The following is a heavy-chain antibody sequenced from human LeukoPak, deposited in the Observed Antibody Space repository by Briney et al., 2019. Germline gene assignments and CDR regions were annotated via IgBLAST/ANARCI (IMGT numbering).Heavy chain of an antibody. CDR1: GGSFSGYY. J-gene: IGHJ4*02. CDR2: INHSGST. Sequence: SETLSLTCAVYGGSFSGYYWSWIRQPPGKGLEWIGEINHSGSTNYNPSLKSRVTISVDTSKNQFSLDLTSVTAADTAVYYCARADRGWQYYFDYWGQGNLVTVSS. D-gene: IGHD6-19*01. V-gene: IGHV4-34*01. CDR3: ARADRGWQYYFDY.